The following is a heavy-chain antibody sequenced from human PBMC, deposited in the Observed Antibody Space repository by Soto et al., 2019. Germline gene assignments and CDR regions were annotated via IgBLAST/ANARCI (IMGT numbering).Heavy chain of an antibody. CDR1: GYTFTSYY. CDR2: TNPTVGST. V-gene: IGHV1-46*01. D-gene: IGHD1-1*01. Sequence: QVQLVQSGAEVKKPGASVKVSCKASGYTFTSYYMHWVRQAPGQGLEWMGVTNPTVGSTTYAQKYQGRVTMTSDTSTGTLYMELSRLTSEDAAVYYCARDKGRTYKRSAFDNWGQGTVVTVSS. J-gene: IGHJ3*02. CDR3: ARDKGRTYKRSAFDN.